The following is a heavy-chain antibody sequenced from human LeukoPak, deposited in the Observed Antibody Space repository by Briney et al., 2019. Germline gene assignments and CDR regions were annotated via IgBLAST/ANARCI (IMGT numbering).Heavy chain of an antibody. V-gene: IGHV3-23*01. D-gene: IGHD6-13*01. J-gene: IGHJ4*02. CDR1: GFTFSSNA. Sequence: PGGSLRLSCAASGFTFSSNAMSWVRQAPGKGLEWVSGITVSGGNTYYADSVKGRFTISRDNSKNTLYLQMNSLRVEDTADYYCVRGGKQLDYWGQGILVTVSS. CDR3: VRGGKQLDY. CDR2: ITVSGGNT.